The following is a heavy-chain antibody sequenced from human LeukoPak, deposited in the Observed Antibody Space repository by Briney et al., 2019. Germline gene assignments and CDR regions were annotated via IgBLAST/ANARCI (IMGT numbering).Heavy chain of an antibody. CDR3: TKGDGGWYPIDY. CDR2: INDNGLNT. D-gene: IGHD6-19*01. J-gene: IGHJ4*02. Sequence: GGSLRLSCVASGFTFTNYGMSWVRQAPGKGLEWVSTINDNGLNTHYADSVKGRFTISRDDSKNTLHLPMNSLRADDTALYYCTKGDGGWYPIDYWGQGVLVIVSS. V-gene: IGHV3-23*01. CDR1: GFTFTNYG.